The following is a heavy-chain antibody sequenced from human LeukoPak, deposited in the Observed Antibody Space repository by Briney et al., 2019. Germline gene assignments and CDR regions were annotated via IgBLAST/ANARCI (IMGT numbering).Heavy chain of an antibody. CDR3: SRSQFDY. Sequence: GGSLRLSCEPSGFPFSSYWMLWVRQAPGKGLVWVSRISGDGTIKTYADFVRGRFTISRDNTKNILYLQMNSLRGEDTAIYFCSRSQFDYWGQGVLVTVSS. V-gene: IGHV3-74*03. CDR1: GFPFSSYW. J-gene: IGHJ4*02. CDR2: ISGDGTIK.